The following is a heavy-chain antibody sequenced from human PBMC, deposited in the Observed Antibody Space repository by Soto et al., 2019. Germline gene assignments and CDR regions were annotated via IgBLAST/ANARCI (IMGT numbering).Heavy chain of an antibody. CDR3: ARGYNSPLSIHPYYFDL. Sequence: PGESLKISCRGSGYRFTSYWIAWVRQVPGKGLEFMGIIYPGDFDTRYNPSFQGQVIISADNSISTAYLQWSSLKAPDTAIYYCARGYNSPLSIHPYYFDLWGQGTLVTVSS. D-gene: IGHD3-9*01. CDR2: IYPGDFDT. J-gene: IGHJ4*02. V-gene: IGHV5-51*01. CDR1: GYRFTSYW.